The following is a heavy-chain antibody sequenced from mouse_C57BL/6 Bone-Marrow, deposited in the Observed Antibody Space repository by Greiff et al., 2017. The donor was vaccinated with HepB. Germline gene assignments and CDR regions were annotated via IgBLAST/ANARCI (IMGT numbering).Heavy chain of an antibody. D-gene: IGHD2-3*01. CDR1: GYAFSSSW. CDR2: IYPGDGDT. J-gene: IGHJ2*01. CDR3: ARRSYDGYYVLDY. Sequence: VHLVESGPELVKPGASVKISCKASGYAFSSSWMNWVKQRPGKGLEWIGRIYPGDGDTNYNGKFKGKATLTADKSSSTAYMQLSSLTSEDSAVYFCARRSYDGYYVLDYWGQGTTLTVSS. V-gene: IGHV1-82*01.